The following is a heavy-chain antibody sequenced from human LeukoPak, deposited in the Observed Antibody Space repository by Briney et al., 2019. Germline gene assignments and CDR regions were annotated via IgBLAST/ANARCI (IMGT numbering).Heavy chain of an antibody. J-gene: IGHJ4*02. V-gene: IGHV1-46*01. CDR2: INPSGGST. D-gene: IGHD3-22*01. CDR1: GYTFTSYY. Sequence: ASVKVSCKASGYTFTSYYMHWVRQAPGQGLEWMGIINPSGGSTSYPQKFQGRVTMTRDTSTSTVYMELSSLRSEDTAVYYCARGVGYYDSSGYHFDYWGQGTLVTVSS. CDR3: ARGVGYYDSSGYHFDY.